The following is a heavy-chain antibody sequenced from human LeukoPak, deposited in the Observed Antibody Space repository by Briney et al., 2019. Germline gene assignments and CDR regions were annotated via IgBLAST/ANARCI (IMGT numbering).Heavy chain of an antibody. J-gene: IGHJ4*02. Sequence: GGSLRLSCAASGFTFSSYWMSWVRQAPGKGLEWVANIKQDGSEKYYVDSVKGRFTISRDNAKNSLHLQMNSLRAEDTAVYYCARDEWYDTYYFDYWGQGTLVTVSS. CDR2: IKQDGSEK. CDR3: ARDEWYDTYYFDY. CDR1: GFTFSSYW. D-gene: IGHD3-22*01. V-gene: IGHV3-7*01.